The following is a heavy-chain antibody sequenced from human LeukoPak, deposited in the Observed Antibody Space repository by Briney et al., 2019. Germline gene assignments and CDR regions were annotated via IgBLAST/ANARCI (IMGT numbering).Heavy chain of an antibody. V-gene: IGHV3-30-3*01. D-gene: IGHD3-16*01. J-gene: IGHJ4*02. CDR3: AKDREGGL. Sequence: GGSLRLSCAASGFTFSSYAMHWVRQAPGKGLEWVAVISYDGSNKYYADSVKGRFTISRDNSKNTLYLQMNSLRAEDTAMYYCAKDREGGLWGQGTLVTVFS. CDR2: ISYDGSNK. CDR1: GFTFSSYA.